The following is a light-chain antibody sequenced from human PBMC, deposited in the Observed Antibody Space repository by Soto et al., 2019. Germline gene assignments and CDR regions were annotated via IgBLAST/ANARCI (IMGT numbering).Light chain of an antibody. CDR2: DAS. J-gene: IGKJ1*01. CDR3: QQYKSYST. V-gene: IGKV1-5*01. CDR1: QSISSW. Sequence: DIQMTQSPSTLSGSVGDRVTITCRASQSISSWLAWYQQKLGRAPRLLIYDASTLETGVPSRFSGSGSGTEFTLTINNVQPEDLATYICQQYKSYSTFGRGTKV.